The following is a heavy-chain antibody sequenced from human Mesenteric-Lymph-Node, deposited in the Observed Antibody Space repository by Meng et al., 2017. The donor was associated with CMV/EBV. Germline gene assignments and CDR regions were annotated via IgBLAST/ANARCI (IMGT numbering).Heavy chain of an antibody. D-gene: IGHD3-3*01. CDR1: GFTFSSYG. CDR2: ISYDGNNE. J-gene: IGHJ4*02. V-gene: IGHV3-30*03. CDR3: ARDLFSGGAPIRISGMIVISGFEF. Sequence: GESLKISCAVSGFTFSSYGMNWVRQAPGKGLEWLAVISYDGNNEYYADSVKGRFTISRDNSKNTVYLQMDSLRTEDTAVYYCARDLFSGGAPIRISGMIVISGFEFWGQGTLVTVSS.